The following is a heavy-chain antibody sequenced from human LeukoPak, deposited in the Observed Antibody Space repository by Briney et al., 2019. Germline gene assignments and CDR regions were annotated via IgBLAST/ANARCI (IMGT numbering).Heavy chain of an antibody. CDR2: ISGSGGST. D-gene: IGHD3-22*01. Sequence: GGSLRLSCAASGFTFSSYAMSWVRQAPGKGLEWVSAISGSGGSTYYAASVKGRFTISRDNSKNTLYLQMNSLRAEDTAVYYCASEITTIVVVPEVVYWGQGTLVTVSS. CDR1: GFTFSSYA. V-gene: IGHV3-23*01. CDR3: ASEITTIVVVPEVVY. J-gene: IGHJ4*02.